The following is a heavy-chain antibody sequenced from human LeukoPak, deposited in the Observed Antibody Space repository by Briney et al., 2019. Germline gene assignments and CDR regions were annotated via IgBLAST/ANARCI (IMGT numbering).Heavy chain of an antibody. V-gene: IGHV3-NL1*01. CDR1: GFTFSRSA. CDR2: LSGTRDSRGA. Sequence: GGSLRLSCAASGFTFSRSAMTWVRQAPGKGLEWVASLSGTRDSRGAIYADSVKGRFTVSRDNSDNTVYLQMNRLSAEDTAVYHCAKDEIEYCDTDCHGGAFDMWGLGTMVIVSS. J-gene: IGHJ3*02. CDR3: AKDEIEYCDTDCHGGAFDM. D-gene: IGHD2/OR15-2a*01.